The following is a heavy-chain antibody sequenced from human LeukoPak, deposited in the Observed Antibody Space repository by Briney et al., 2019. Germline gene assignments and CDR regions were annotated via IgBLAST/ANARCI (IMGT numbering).Heavy chain of an antibody. CDR3: ARDGRGAVAGFDY. CDR2: INQEGSEQ. J-gene: IGHJ4*02. CDR1: GFTFSIYW. D-gene: IGHD6-19*01. V-gene: IGHV3-7*01. Sequence: GGSLRLSCAASGFTFSIYWMSWVRQAPGKGLEWVANINQEGSEQYYVDSVKGRFTISRDNAKNSLYLQMNSLRAEDMAVYYCARDGRGAVAGFDYWGQGTLVTVSS.